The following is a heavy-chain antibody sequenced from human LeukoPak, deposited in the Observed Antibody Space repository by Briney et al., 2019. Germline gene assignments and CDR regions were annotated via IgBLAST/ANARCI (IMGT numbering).Heavy chain of an antibody. CDR1: GYTFTGYY. J-gene: IGHJ3*02. V-gene: IGHV1-2*02. CDR3: AREGEGDSVVVTASPSEYSEAPGAFDI. CDR2: INPNSGGT. Sequence: ASVKVSCKASGYTFTGYYMHWVRQAPGQGLEWMGWINPNSGGTNYAQKFQGRVTMTRDTSISTAYMELSRLRSDDTAVYYCAREGEGDSVVVTASPSEYSEAPGAFDIWGQGTMVTVSS. D-gene: IGHD2-21*02.